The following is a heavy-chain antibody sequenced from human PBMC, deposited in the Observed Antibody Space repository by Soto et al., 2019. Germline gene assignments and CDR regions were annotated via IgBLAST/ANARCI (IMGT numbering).Heavy chain of an antibody. Sequence: SGGSLRLSCAASGFTVSSNYMSWVRQAPGKGLEWVSVIYSGGSTYYADSVKGRFTISRHNSKNTLYLQMNSLRAEDTAVYYCASSWGKYGSSWSHFDYWGQGTLVTVSS. CDR1: GFTVSSNY. D-gene: IGHD6-13*01. J-gene: IGHJ4*02. V-gene: IGHV3-53*04. CDR3: ASSWGKYGSSWSHFDY. CDR2: IYSGGST.